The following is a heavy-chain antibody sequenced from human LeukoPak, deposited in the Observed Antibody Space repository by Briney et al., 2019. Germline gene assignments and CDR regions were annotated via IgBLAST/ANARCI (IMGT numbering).Heavy chain of an antibody. D-gene: IGHD1-7*01. J-gene: IGHJ4*02. V-gene: IGHV3-30*04. CDR2: ISFDGSKR. CDR3: ARDPHNWNSPYRFDY. Sequence: GSLRLSCAASGFTFNNFAMDWVRRAPGKGLEWVALISFDGSKRYYADSVKGRFTISRDNSKNTLYLQMNSLRAEDTAVYYCARDPHNWNSPYRFDYWGQGTLVTVSS. CDR1: GFTFNNFA.